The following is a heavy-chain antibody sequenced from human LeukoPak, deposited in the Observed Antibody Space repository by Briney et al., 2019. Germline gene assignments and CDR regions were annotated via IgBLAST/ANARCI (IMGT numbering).Heavy chain of an antibody. D-gene: IGHD1-26*01. CDR2: IYTSGST. V-gene: IGHV4-4*07. J-gene: IGHJ4*02. CDR3: ARENSGSYREFDY. CDR1: GGSISSYY. Sequence: SETLSLTCTVSGGSISSYYWSWIRQPAGKGLERIGRIYTSGSTNYNASLKSRVSMSVDTSKNQFSLKLSSVTAADTAVFYCARENSGSYREFDYWGQGTLVTVSS.